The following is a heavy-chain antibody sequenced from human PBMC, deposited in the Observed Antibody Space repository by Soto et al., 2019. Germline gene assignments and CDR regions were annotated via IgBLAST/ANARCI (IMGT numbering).Heavy chain of an antibody. CDR3: AKATTNGGWFNPFDS. D-gene: IGHD6-19*01. CDR2: LSGSGTST. Sequence: GGSLRLSCAASGFSCVNYAMNWVRQSPGKGLEWVSGLSGSGTSTYYADSVKGRFTISRDNSRDTLFLQMNSLTADDTAVYYCAKATTNGGWFNPFDSWGQGALVTVSS. CDR1: GFSCVNYA. J-gene: IGHJ4*02. V-gene: IGHV3-23*01.